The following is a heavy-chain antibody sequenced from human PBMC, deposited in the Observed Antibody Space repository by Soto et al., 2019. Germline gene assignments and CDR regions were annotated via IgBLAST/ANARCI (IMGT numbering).Heavy chain of an antibody. CDR1: GYTLTELS. CDR3: ATATCSSTICYGYNFDY. V-gene: IGHV1-24*01. J-gene: IGHJ4*02. Sequence: QVQLVQSGAEVKKPGASVKVSCKVSGYTLTELSMHWVRQAPGKGIEWMGGFDPEDGETIYAQKFQCRITMTEATSTDTSYMELSSLRSDDTAVYYYATATCSSTICYGYNFDYWGQGTLVTVSS. D-gene: IGHD2-2*01. CDR2: FDPEDGET.